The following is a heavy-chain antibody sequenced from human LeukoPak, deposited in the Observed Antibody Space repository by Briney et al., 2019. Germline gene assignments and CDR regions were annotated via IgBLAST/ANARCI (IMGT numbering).Heavy chain of an antibody. CDR2: INPSGGST. CDR3: ARVGLVWSGYWFDP. D-gene: IGHD3-3*01. V-gene: IGHV1-46*03. CDR1: GYTFTGYY. Sequence: ASVKVSCKTSGYTFTGYYMHWVRQTPGHGLESMGIINPSGGSTSYAQKFQGRVTMTRDTSTSTVYMELSSLRSEDTAVYYCARVGLVWSGYWFDPWGQGTLVTVSS. J-gene: IGHJ5*02.